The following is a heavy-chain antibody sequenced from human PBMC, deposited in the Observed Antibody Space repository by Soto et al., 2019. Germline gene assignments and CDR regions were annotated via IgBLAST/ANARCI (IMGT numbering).Heavy chain of an antibody. CDR1: GFTVSSNY. Sequence: EVQLVESGGGLVQPGGSLRLSCAASGFTVSSNYMSWVRQAPGKGLEWVSVIYSGGSTYYADSVKGRFTISRDNSKNTLYLQMNSLRAEDTAVYYCARVIFVWNYQGAYYFDYWGQGTLVTVSS. CDR3: ARVIFVWNYQGAYYFDY. CDR2: IYSGGST. V-gene: IGHV3-66*01. D-gene: IGHD1-7*01. J-gene: IGHJ4*02.